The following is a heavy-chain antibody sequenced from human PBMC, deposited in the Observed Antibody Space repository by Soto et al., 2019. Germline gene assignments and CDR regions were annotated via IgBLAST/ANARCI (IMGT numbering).Heavy chain of an antibody. CDR1: GFTFSSYS. V-gene: IGHV3-48*02. Sequence: GGSLRLSCAASGFTFSSYSMNWVRQAPGKGLERVSYISSSSSTIYYADSVKGRFTISRDNAKNSLYLQMDSLRDEDTAVYYCARRIAAAGTKYYYYYYGMDGWGQGTTVTVSS. J-gene: IGHJ6*02. D-gene: IGHD6-13*01. CDR3: ARRIAAAGTKYYYYYYGMDG. CDR2: ISSSSSTI.